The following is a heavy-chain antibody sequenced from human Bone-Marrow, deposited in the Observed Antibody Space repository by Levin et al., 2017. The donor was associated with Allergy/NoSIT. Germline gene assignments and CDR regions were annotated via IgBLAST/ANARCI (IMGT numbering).Heavy chain of an antibody. Sequence: GESLKISCAASGFTFSTYSIHWVRQAPGKGLEWVTLISFDGSSKLYADSVQGRFSISRDNSKNTVYLQMSSLRPDDTAVYYCARGFSGSGSDLDENWFDPWGQGTLVTVSS. CDR1: GFTFSTYS. D-gene: IGHD3-10*01. CDR3: ARGFSGSGSDLDENWFDP. V-gene: IGHV3-30*04. J-gene: IGHJ5*02. CDR2: ISFDGSSK.